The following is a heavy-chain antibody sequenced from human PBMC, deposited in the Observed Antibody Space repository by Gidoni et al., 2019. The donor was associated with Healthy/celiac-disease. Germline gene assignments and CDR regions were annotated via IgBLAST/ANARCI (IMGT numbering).Heavy chain of an antibody. V-gene: IGHV3-74*01. CDR3: ATLPGGDCSSTSCYRRRAYYYYGMDV. Sequence: EVQLVESGGGLVQPGGSLRLSCAASGFTFSSYWMHWVRQAPGKGLVWVSRIHSDGSSTSYADSVKGRFNISRDNAKNTLYLQMNSLRAEDTAVYYCATLPGGDCSSTSCYRRRAYYYYGMDVWGQGTTVTVSS. J-gene: IGHJ6*02. D-gene: IGHD2-2*01. CDR1: GFTFSSYW. CDR2: IHSDGSST.